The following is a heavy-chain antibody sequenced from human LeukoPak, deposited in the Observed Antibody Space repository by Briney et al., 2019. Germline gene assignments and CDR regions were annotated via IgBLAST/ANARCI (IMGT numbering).Heavy chain of an antibody. CDR1: GVSINDYY. Sequence: PSETLSRTCGVFGVSINDYYWSWIRQSPGKGLEWIGEISHTEGTRYNPSLESRVTMSVGTSENQLSLKLIFVTAADTAVYYCARIRCGHSGSVCYNHWGLGTLVTVSS. V-gene: IGHV4-34*01. CDR3: ARIRCGHSGSVCYNH. J-gene: IGHJ4*02. CDR2: ISHTEGT. D-gene: IGHD2-21*01.